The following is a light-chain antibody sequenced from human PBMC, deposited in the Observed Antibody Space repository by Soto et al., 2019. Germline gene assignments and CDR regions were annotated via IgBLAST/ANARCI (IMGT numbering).Light chain of an antibody. Sequence: ELVCTQSATTLALGPGESATLSCMASQSISEFLAWCQQKPGQAPRLLIYDASNRATGTPARFSGSGSGTDFTLTISRLEAEDFALYYCQQRSKWPVTFGGGTKVDIK. V-gene: IGKV3-11*01. CDR1: QSISEF. CDR2: DAS. CDR3: QQRSKWPVT. J-gene: IGKJ4*01.